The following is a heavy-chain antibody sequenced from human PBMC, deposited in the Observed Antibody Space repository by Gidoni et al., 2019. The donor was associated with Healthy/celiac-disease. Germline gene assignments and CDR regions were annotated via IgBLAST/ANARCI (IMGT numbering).Heavy chain of an antibody. CDR2: IDPSDSYT. Sequence: EVQLVQSGAEVKKPGESLRISCKGSGYSFTSYWSSWVRQMPGKGLEWMGRIDPSDSYTNYSPSFQGHVTISADKSISTAYLQWSSLKASDTAMYYCARDTGDTSLNDAFDIWGQGTMVTVSS. CDR3: ARDTGDTSLNDAFDI. CDR1: GYSFTSYW. D-gene: IGHD1-26*01. J-gene: IGHJ3*02. V-gene: IGHV5-10-1*03.